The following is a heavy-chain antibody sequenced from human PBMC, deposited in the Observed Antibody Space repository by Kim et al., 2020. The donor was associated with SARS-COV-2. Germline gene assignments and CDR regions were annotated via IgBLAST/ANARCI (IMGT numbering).Heavy chain of an antibody. CDR2: IYYSGST. J-gene: IGHJ4*02. D-gene: IGHD6-19*01. CDR3: AGGSGWLPPIDS. V-gene: IGHV4-59*13. Sequence: SETLSLTCTVSGDSISSYYWSWIRQPPGKGLEWIGHIYYSGSTNYNPSLKSRVTISLDTSKNQFPLKLSSVTAADTAMYYCAGGSGWLPPIDSWGQGTLVTVSS. CDR1: GDSISSYY.